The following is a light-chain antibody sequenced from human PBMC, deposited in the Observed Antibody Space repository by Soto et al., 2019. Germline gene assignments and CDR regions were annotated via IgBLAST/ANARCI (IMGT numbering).Light chain of an antibody. CDR1: QHVTSSY. V-gene: IGKV3-20*01. CDR2: GAS. CDR3: QQYGASPWT. Sequence: VLTQSPGSLSWSLVDRATLSCRAIQHVTSSYLACYQQRPGQAPRLLIYGASSSATGIPDRFSGSVSGTDFTLTISRLEADDFAVYYCQQYGASPWTFGQGTKVDIK. J-gene: IGKJ1*01.